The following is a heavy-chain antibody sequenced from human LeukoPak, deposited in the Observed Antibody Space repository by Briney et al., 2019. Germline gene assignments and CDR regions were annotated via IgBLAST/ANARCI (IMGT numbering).Heavy chain of an antibody. V-gene: IGHV1-2*02. CDR2: INPNSGGT. CDR1: GYTFTGCY. CDR3: ARGSSGWYTPYYFDY. D-gene: IGHD6-19*01. J-gene: IGHJ4*02. Sequence: ASVKVSCKASGYTFTGCYMHWVRQAPGQGLEWMGWINPNSGGTNYAQKFQGRVTMTRDMSTSTVYMELSSLRSEDTAVYYCARGSSGWYTPYYFDYWGQGTLVTVSS.